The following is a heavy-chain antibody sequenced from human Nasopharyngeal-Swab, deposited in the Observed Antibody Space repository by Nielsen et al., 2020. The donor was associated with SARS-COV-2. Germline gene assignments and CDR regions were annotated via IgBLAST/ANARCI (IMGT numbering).Heavy chain of an antibody. CDR3: ARVGWWFHYYFDY. Sequence: GESLKISCAASGFTFSSYAMTWVRQAPGKGLEWVSSISVNGASTYYAGSVKGRFTISRDNSRNSLYLQMNSLRAEDTAVYYYARVGWWFHYYFDYWGQGTLVTVSS. CDR1: GFTFSSYA. D-gene: IGHD2-15*01. V-gene: IGHV3-23*01. J-gene: IGHJ4*02. CDR2: ISVNGAST.